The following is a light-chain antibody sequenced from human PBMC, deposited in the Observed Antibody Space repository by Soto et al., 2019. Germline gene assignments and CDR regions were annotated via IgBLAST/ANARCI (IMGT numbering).Light chain of an antibody. J-gene: IGLJ1*01. Sequence: QSVLTQPPSVSGAPGQRVTISCTGSSSNIGAGYDVHWYQQLPGTAPKLLIYGNSNRPSGVPDRFSGPKSGTSAPLAITVLQAEDEADYYCQSYDSSLSGSYVFGTGTKVTVL. CDR2: GNS. CDR1: SSNIGAGYD. CDR3: QSYDSSLSGSYV. V-gene: IGLV1-40*01.